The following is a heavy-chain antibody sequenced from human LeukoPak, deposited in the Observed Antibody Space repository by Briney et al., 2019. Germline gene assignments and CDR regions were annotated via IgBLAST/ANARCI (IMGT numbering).Heavy chain of an antibody. V-gene: IGHV4-59*08. J-gene: IGHJ6*02. CDR1: GGSIGSYY. CDR3: ARHLTSYYYYYGMDV. D-gene: IGHD1-14*01. CDR2: IYYSGST. Sequence: PSETLSLTCTVSGGSIGSYYWTWIRQPPGKGLEWIGYIYYSGSTNYNPSLKSRVTISVDTSKNQFSLKLSSVTAADTAVYYCARHLTSYYYYYGMDVWGQGTTVTVSS.